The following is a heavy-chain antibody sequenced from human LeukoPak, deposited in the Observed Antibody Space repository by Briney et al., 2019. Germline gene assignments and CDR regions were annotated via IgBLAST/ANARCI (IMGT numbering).Heavy chain of an antibody. CDR1: GYTFTSYF. V-gene: IGHV1-46*01. J-gene: IGHJ6*02. CDR3: ARVELNYGMDV. Sequence: ASVTVSFKASGYTFTSYFMHWVRQAPGQGLEWMGIINPSGGSTSYAQRFQGRVTMTRATSTRTVYMELSSLRSEDTAVYYCARVELNYGMDVWGQGTTVTVSS. CDR2: INPSGGST. D-gene: IGHD1-7*01.